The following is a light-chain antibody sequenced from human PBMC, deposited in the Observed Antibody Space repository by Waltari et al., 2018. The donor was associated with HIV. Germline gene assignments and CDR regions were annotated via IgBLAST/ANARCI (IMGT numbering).Light chain of an antibody. CDR1: VLAKKY. CDR2: KDS. J-gene: IGLJ3*02. CDR3: YSAADNNLDWV. V-gene: IGLV3-27*01. Sequence: SYELTQPSSVSVSPGQTARITCSGDVLAKKYARWFQQKPGQAPVLVIYKDSERPSGIPERFSGSSSGTTVTLTISGAQVEDEADYYCYSAADNNLDWVFGGGTKLTVL.